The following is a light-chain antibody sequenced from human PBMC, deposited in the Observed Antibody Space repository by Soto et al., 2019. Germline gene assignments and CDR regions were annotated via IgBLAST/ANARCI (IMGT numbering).Light chain of an antibody. CDR1: SSNIGSNT. CDR3: AAWADSLNGVV. CDR2: SNN. Sequence: QSVLTQPPSASGTPGQRVTISCSGSSSNIGSNTVNWYQQLPGTAPKLLIYSNNQRPSGVPDRFSDSKSGTSASLAISGLQSEDEADYYCAAWADSLNGVVFGGGTKLTVL. J-gene: IGLJ2*01. V-gene: IGLV1-44*01.